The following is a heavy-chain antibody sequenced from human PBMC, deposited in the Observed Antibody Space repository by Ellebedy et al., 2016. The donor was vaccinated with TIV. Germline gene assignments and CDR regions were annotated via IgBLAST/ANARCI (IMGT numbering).Heavy chain of an antibody. CDR2: IGYDGSNK. CDR1: GLTFRSYG. CDR3: ATSIVGAPVLGADY. J-gene: IGHJ4*02. V-gene: IGHV3-30*02. Sequence: GESLKISXAASGLTFRSYGMHWVRQAPGKGLEWVAFIGYDGSNKYCADSVKGRFSISRDNYHNMLYLQMNSLRVEDTAVYYCATSIVGAPVLGADYWGQGSLVTVSS. D-gene: IGHD1-26*01.